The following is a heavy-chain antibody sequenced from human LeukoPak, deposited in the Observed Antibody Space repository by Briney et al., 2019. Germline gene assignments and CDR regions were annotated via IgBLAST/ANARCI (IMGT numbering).Heavy chain of an antibody. CDR2: FDPEDGET. V-gene: IGHV1-24*01. D-gene: IGHD6-19*01. CDR3: ATARYSSGWYGGFDY. Sequence: ASVKVSCKVSGYTLTELSMHWVRQAHGKGLEWKGGFDPEDGETIYAQKFQGRVTMTEYTSTDTAYMELSSLRSEDTAVYYCATARYSSGWYGGFDYWGQGTLVTVSS. CDR1: GYTLTELS. J-gene: IGHJ4*02.